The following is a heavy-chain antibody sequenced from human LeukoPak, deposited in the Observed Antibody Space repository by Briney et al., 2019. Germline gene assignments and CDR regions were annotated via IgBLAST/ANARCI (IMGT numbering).Heavy chain of an antibody. J-gene: IGHJ4*02. Sequence: PSETLSPTCTVSGGSISSGDYYWSWIRQPPGKGLEWIGYIYYSGSTYYNPSLKSRVTISVDTSKNQFSLKLSSVTAADTAVYYCARGVTQLWPPYFDYWGQGTLVTVSS. V-gene: IGHV4-30-4*01. CDR2: IYYSGST. D-gene: IGHD5-18*01. CDR1: GGSISSGDYY. CDR3: ARGVTQLWPPYFDY.